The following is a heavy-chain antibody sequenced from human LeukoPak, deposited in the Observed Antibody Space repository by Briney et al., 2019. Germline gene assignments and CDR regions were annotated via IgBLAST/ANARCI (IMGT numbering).Heavy chain of an antibody. Sequence: HPSETLSLTCAVSGYSISSGCYWGWIRQPPGKGLEWIGNIYHSGSTYKNPSLKSRVTILLDTSKNQFSLSLSSVTAADTAMYYCARLSGAPIRHPIYHFDYWGQGTLVTVSS. D-gene: IGHD2-2*02. CDR2: IYHSGST. CDR1: GYSISSGCY. CDR3: ARLSGAPIRHPIYHFDY. J-gene: IGHJ4*02. V-gene: IGHV4-38-2*01.